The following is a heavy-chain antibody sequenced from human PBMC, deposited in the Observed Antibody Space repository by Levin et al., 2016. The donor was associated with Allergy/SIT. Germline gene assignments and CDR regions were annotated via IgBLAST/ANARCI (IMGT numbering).Heavy chain of an antibody. D-gene: IGHD2-2*01. V-gene: IGHV4-34*01. CDR2: INHSGST. CDR1: GFNFSRHA. J-gene: IGHJ4*02. Sequence: GSLRLSCAASGFNFSRHAMSWVRQPPGKGLEWIGEINHSGSTNYNPSLKSRVTMSVDTSKNQISLNLTSMTAADTAVYYCARKDGGSSRCFRDWGQGTLVSVSS. CDR3: ARKDGGSSRCFRD.